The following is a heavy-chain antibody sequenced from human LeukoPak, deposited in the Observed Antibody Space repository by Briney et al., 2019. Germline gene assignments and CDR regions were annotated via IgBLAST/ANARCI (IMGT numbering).Heavy chain of an antibody. CDR3: AREAVAGASFDL. J-gene: IGHJ2*01. V-gene: IGHV4-59*08. CDR2: IYYSGST. CDR1: GGSISSYY. Sequence: PSETLSLTCTVPGGSISSYYWSWIRRPPGKGLEWIGYIYYSGSTNYNPSLKSRVTISVDTSKNQFSLKLSSVTAADTAVYYCAREAVAGASFDLWGRGTLVTVSS. D-gene: IGHD6-19*01.